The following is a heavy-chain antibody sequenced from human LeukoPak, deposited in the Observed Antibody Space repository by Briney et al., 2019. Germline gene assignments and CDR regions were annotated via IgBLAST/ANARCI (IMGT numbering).Heavy chain of an antibody. J-gene: IGHJ1*01. V-gene: IGHV3-21*01. D-gene: IGHD6-19*01. Sequence: SGGSLRLSCAASGFTFSTFSMNWLRQAPGKGLEWVSCIGRRSDSIYYADSVKGRFTISRDNAKNTLYLQMSRLSVEDTGVYFCARGTVAGTIQHWGQGTLVSVSS. CDR2: IGRRSDSI. CDR1: GFTFSTFS. CDR3: ARGTVAGTIQH.